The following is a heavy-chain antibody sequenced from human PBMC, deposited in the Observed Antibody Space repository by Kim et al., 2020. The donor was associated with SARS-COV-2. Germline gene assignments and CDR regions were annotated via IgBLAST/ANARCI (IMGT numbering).Heavy chain of an antibody. V-gene: IGHV4-39*01. D-gene: IGHD2-2*01. CDR1: GGSISSSSYY. CDR2: IYYSGST. J-gene: IGHJ6*02. Sequence: SETLSLTCTVSGGSISSSSYYWGWIRQPPGKGLEWIGSIYYSGSTYYNPSLKSRVTISVDTSKNQFSLKLSSVTAADTAVYYCASHCSSTSCYLYYYYYGMDVWGQGTTVTVSS. CDR3: ASHCSSTSCYLYYYYYGMDV.